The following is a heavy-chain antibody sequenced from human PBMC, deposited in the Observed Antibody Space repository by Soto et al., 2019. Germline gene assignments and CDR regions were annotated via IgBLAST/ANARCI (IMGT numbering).Heavy chain of an antibody. CDR3: ARDKRDLRFLEWSYYFDY. CDR2: ISYDGSNK. CDR1: GFTFSSCA. V-gene: IGHV3-30-3*01. Sequence: PGGSLRLSCAASGFTFSSCAMHWVRQAPGKELEWVALISYDGSNKYYADSVKGRFTISRDNSKNTLYLQMNSLRAEDTAVYYCARDKRDLRFLEWSYYFDYWGQGT. D-gene: IGHD3-3*01. J-gene: IGHJ4*02.